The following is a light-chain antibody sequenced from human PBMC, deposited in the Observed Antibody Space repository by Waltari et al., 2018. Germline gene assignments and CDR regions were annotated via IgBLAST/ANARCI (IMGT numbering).Light chain of an antibody. V-gene: IGKV1-5*01. CDR1: QSISSW. CDR2: EAS. CDR3: QQYNSYSRT. Sequence: DIQLTQSPSTLSASVGDRVTITCRAGQSISSWLDWYQQKPGKAPKLLIYEASSLESGVPSRFSGRGSGTEFTLTISSLQPDDFATYYCQQYNSYSRTFGQGTKVEIK. J-gene: IGKJ1*01.